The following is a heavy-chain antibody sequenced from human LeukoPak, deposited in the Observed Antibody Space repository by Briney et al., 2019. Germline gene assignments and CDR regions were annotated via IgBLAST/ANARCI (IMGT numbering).Heavy chain of an antibody. Sequence: SETLSLTCTVSGGSISSYYWSWIRQPPGKGLEWIGYIYYSGSTNYNPSLKSRVTISVDTSKNQFSLKLSSVTAADTAVYYCARDSVVITTGYYYYGMDVWGQGTTVTVSS. V-gene: IGHV4-59*01. CDR1: GGSISSYY. CDR3: ARDSVVITTGYYYYGMDV. D-gene: IGHD3-22*01. J-gene: IGHJ6*02. CDR2: IYYSGST.